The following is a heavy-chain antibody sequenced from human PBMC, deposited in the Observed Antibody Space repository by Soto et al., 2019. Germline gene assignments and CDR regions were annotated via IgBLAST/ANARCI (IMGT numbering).Heavy chain of an antibody. CDR1: GFSLSTSGMC. J-gene: IGHJ6*03. CDR3: ARILGRGSGSTGVRYYYYYYMDV. V-gene: IGHV2-70*11. Sequence: LSRSGPTLVKPTQTLTLTCTFSGFSLSTSGMCVSWIRQPPGKALEWLARIDWDDDKYYSTSLKTRLTISKDTSKNQVVLTMTNMDPVDTATYYCARILGRGSGSTGVRYYYYYYMDVWGKGTTVTVSS. CDR2: IDWDDDK. D-gene: IGHD3-10*01.